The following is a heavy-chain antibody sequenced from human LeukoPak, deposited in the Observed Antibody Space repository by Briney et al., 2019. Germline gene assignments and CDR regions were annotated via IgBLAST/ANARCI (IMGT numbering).Heavy chain of an antibody. CDR2: IFYSGRT. V-gene: IGHV4-59*01. CDR1: GGSMNNYY. Sequence: SETLSLTCTVSGGSMNNYYWSWIRQPPGRGLEWIGYIFYSGRTNYNPSLESRVTISLDTSKKQFSLKLSSVTAADTAVYYCARTTHRSGWNWGQGTLVTVSS. D-gene: IGHD6-19*01. J-gene: IGHJ4*02. CDR3: ARTTHRSGWN.